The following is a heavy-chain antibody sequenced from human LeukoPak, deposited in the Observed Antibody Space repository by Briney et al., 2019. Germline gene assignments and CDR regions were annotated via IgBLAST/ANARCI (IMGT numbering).Heavy chain of an antibody. D-gene: IGHD1-14*01. J-gene: IGHJ4*02. Sequence: SETLSLTCAVYGESFSDYYWSWIRQPPGKGLEWIGEINHSGSTNYNPSLKSRVTISIDTSKNQYFLNLSSVTAADTAVYYCARAPEDYFDYWGQGTLVTVSS. CDR3: ARAPEDYFDY. CDR1: GESFSDYY. V-gene: IGHV4-34*01. CDR2: INHSGST.